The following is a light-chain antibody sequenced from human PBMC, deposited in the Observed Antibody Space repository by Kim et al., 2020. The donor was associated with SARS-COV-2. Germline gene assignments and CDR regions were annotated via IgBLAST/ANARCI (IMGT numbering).Light chain of an antibody. CDR2: GAS. CDR1: QSVSSN. CDR3: QQYNNGPPWT. Sequence: EIVMTQFPATLSVSPGERATLSCRASQSVSSNLAWYQQRPGQSPRLLIYGASTRATGIPGRFSGSGSGTQFTLTISSLQSEDFAVYYCQQYNNGPPWTFGQGTKVDIK. J-gene: IGKJ1*01. V-gene: IGKV3-15*01.